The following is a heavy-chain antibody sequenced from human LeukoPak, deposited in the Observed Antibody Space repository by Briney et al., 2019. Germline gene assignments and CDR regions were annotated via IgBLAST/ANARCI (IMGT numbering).Heavy chain of an antibody. Sequence: SETLSLTCTVSGGSIRSYYWSWTRQPAGKGLEWIGRIYTSGSTNYNPSLKSRVTMSVDTSKNQFSLKLSSVTAADTAVYYCARDVEARSPGGYYYYHMDVWGKGTTVTVSS. J-gene: IGHJ6*03. V-gene: IGHV4-4*07. CDR1: GGSIRSYY. CDR3: ARDVEARSPGGYYYYHMDV. CDR2: IYTSGST. D-gene: IGHD2-15*01.